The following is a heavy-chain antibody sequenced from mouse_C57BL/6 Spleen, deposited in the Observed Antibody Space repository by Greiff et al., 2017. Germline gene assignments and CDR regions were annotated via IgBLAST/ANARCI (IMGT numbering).Heavy chain of an antibody. Sequence: VQLKQSGPELVKPGASVKMSCKASGYSFTDYNMNWVKQSHGKSLEWIGVIHPNYGATSYNQKFKGKATLTVDKSSSTAYMQLNGLTSEDSAGYNCAREGKFAYWGQGTLVTVSA. CDR3: AREGKFAY. CDR2: IHPNYGAT. V-gene: IGHV1-39*01. J-gene: IGHJ3*01. CDR1: GYSFTDYN.